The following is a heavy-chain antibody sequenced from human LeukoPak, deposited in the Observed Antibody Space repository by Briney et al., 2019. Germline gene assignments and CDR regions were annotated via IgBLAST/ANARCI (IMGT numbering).Heavy chain of an antibody. J-gene: IGHJ4*02. CDR1: GFTFSSYV. CDR2: ISYDGSNK. CDR3: ARDRFPGWFGESLPQYYFDY. D-gene: IGHD3-10*01. V-gene: IGHV3-30-3*01. Sequence: GGSLRLSCAASGFTFSSYVMSWVRQAPGKGLEWVAVISYDGSNKYYADSVKGRFTISRDNSKNTLYLQMNSLRAEDTAVYYCARDRFPGWFGESLPQYYFDYWGQGTLVTVSS.